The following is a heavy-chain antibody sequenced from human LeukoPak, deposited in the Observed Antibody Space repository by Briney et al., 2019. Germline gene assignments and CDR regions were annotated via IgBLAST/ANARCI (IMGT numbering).Heavy chain of an antibody. Sequence: GGSLRLSCAASGFTFTTHWMTWVRQAPGKGLEWVASIKNDGSEKYYVDSVKGRFTISRDDAKNSLYLQMNSLRAEDTALYYCAKDLTMIVSLYYFDYWGQGTLVTVSS. V-gene: IGHV3-7*03. J-gene: IGHJ4*02. CDR2: IKNDGSEK. D-gene: IGHD3-22*01. CDR1: GFTFTTHW. CDR3: AKDLTMIVSLYYFDY.